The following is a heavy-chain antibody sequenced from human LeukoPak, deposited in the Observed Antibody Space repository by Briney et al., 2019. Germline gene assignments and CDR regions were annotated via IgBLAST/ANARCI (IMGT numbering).Heavy chain of an antibody. CDR1: GFTFSNYR. Sequence: PGESLSLSCAASGFTFSNYRMSWVRQGPGKGLEWVANIKQDGSEKYFVCSVMGRFTISRDNANNSLYLEMHSLTAEDTAVYYCARGPVSSGWYGNYWGQGTLVTVSS. J-gene: IGHJ4*02. CDR3: ARGPVSSGWYGNY. CDR2: IKQDGSEK. D-gene: IGHD6-13*01. V-gene: IGHV3-7*04.